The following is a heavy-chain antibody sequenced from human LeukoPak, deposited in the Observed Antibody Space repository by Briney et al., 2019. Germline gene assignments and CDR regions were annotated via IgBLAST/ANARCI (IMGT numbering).Heavy chain of an antibody. CDR1: GFTFSSYG. D-gene: IGHD3-22*01. CDR2: ISGSGGST. Sequence: GGSLRLSCAASGFTFSSYGMSWVRQAPGKGLGWVSAISGSGGSTYYADSVKGRFTISRDNSKNTLYLQMNSLRAEDTAVYYCAKGRDYYDSSGYYYGDPFDIWGQGTMVTVSS. CDR3: AKGRDYYDSSGYYYGDPFDI. J-gene: IGHJ3*02. V-gene: IGHV3-23*01.